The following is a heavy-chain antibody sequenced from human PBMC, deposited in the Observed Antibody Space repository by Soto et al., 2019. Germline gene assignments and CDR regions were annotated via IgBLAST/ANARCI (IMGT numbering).Heavy chain of an antibody. CDR1: GDSISRSHW. CDR2: ISHSGIT. D-gene: IGHD3-22*01. V-gene: IGHV4-4*02. CDR3: ARVRYDRSGFDH. J-gene: IGHJ4*02. Sequence: QVQLQGSGPGLVRPSGALSVTCAVSGDSISRSHWWSWVRQSPGKGLEWIGEISHSGITNYNPSLKSRVTISGDKSKNQLSLKLTSVTAADTAVYYCARVRYDRSGFDHWGQGTLVSVSS.